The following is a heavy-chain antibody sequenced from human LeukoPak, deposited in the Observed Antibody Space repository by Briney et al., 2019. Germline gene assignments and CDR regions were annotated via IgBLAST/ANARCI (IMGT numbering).Heavy chain of an antibody. CDR3: VRFVRGVTQLGY. D-gene: IGHD3-10*01. Sequence: ASVKVSCKASGYTFTSYGISWVRQAPGQGLEWMGWINPNSGGTNYAQKFQGRVTMTRDTSISTAYMELSRLRSDDTAVYYCVRFVRGVTQLGYWGQGTLVTVSS. CDR2: INPNSGGT. CDR1: GYTFTSYG. V-gene: IGHV1-2*02. J-gene: IGHJ4*02.